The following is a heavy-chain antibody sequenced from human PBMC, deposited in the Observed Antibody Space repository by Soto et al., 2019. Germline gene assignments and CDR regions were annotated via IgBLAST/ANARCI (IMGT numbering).Heavy chain of an antibody. CDR1: GYTFTSYA. CDR2: INAGNGNT. Sequence: ASVKVSCTASGYTFTSYAMHWVCQAPGQRLEWMGWINAGNGNTKYSQKFQGRVTITRDTSASTAYMELSSLRSEDTAVYYCARLPGYCSGGSCYSDGDYWGQGTLVTVSS. D-gene: IGHD2-15*01. CDR3: ARLPGYCSGGSCYSDGDY. J-gene: IGHJ4*02. V-gene: IGHV1-3*01.